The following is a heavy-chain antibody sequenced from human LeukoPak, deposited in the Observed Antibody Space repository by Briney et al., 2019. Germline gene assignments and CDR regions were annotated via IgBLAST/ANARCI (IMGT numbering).Heavy chain of an antibody. J-gene: IGHJ6*03. V-gene: IGHV4-34*01. Sequence: PSETLSLTCAVYGGSFSGYSWSWIRPPPGKGLEWIGEINHSGSTNYKPSLKSRVTISVDTSKNQFSLKLSSVTAADTAFYYCASQGHHGKIVGTTLSYFYMDVWGKGTTVTVSS. CDR2: INHSGST. CDR1: GGSFSGYS. D-gene: IGHD1-26*01. CDR3: ASQGHHGKIVGTTLSYFYMDV.